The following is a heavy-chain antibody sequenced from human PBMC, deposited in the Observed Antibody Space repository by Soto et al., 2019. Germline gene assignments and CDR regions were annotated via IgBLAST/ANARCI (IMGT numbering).Heavy chain of an antibody. CDR3: ARGQGAVAGYSNFDY. Sequence: QLQLQESSSGLVKPSQTLSLTCAVSGGSISGTTYSWSWIRQPPGKGLEWIGYIYDSGDTYYNPSLKSQFSISVDRSKNQFSLKLSSVTAADTAVYYCARGQGAVAGYSNFDYWGQGALVTVSS. CDR2: IYDSGDT. D-gene: IGHD6-13*01. V-gene: IGHV4-30-2*01. CDR1: GGSISGTTYS. J-gene: IGHJ4*02.